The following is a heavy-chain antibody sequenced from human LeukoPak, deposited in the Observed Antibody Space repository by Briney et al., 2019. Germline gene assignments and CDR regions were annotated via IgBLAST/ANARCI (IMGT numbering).Heavy chain of an antibody. D-gene: IGHD3-10*01. J-gene: IGHJ5*02. CDR3: ARSRVWFGELLYSDWFVP. CDR1: GFTFSSFA. CDR2: VSYDGSNK. V-gene: IGHV3-30*04. Sequence: PGRSLRLSCAASGFTFSSFAMHWVRQAPGKGLEWVAVVSYDGSNKYYADSVKGRFTISRDNSKNTLYLQMNSLRAEDTAVYYCARSRVWFGELLYSDWFVPWGQGTLVTVSS.